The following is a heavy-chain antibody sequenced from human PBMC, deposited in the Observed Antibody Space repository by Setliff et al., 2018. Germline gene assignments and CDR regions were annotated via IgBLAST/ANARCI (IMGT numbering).Heavy chain of an antibody. CDR3: ARSENCFSTHCSPYDY. J-gene: IGHJ4*02. D-gene: IGHD2-2*01. CDR2: IRKDGGEK. CDR1: GFTFSKAW. Sequence: PGGSLRLSCAASGFTFSKAWMRWVRQAPGKGLEWVGNIRKDGGEKKYADSVKDRFTISRDNAKNSLYLQMNSLRVEDTATYYCARSENCFSTHCSPYDYWGQGTLVTVSS. V-gene: IGHV3-7*01.